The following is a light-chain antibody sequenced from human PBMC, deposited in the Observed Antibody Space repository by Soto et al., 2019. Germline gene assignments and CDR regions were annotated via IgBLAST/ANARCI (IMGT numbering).Light chain of an antibody. Sequence: EIVLTQSPGALTLSLVGRATLSCKSSQSLRSSLAWYQQKPGQAPRLLIYDSPTRAPGIPAMFSGRGSGTDFTLSISGLQSEAFAVCYRQQYNNWPRGFGRGTK. V-gene: IGKV3-15*01. CDR2: DSP. CDR1: QSLRSS. J-gene: IGKJ1*01. CDR3: QQYNNWPRG.